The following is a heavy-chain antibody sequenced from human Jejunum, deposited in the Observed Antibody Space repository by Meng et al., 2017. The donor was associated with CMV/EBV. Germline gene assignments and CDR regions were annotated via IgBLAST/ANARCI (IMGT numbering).Heavy chain of an antibody. Sequence: QVQLVESGGGVVQPGRSLRLSCAASGFPLNSYGTHWVRQFPGKGLEWVAVLWYDGSRKYFADSVQGRFSISRDDSKNTVYLQMNSLRAEDTAVYYCARDNDGSSHYSQFDYWGQGTLVTVSS. CDR2: LWYDGSRK. CDR1: GFPLNSYG. J-gene: IGHJ4*02. V-gene: IGHV3-33*01. D-gene: IGHD3-22*01. CDR3: ARDNDGSSHYSQFDY.